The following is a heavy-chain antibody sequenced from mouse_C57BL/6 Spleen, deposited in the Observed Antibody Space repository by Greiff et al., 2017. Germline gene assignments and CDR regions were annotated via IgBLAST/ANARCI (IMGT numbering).Heavy chain of an antibody. D-gene: IGHD1-1*01. CDR1: GYSITSGYY. V-gene: IGHV3-6*01. CDR3: ARGDTTVGFDY. J-gene: IGHJ2*01. CDR2: ISYDGSN. Sequence: EVKLQASGPGLVKPSQSLSLTCSVTGYSITSGYYWNWIRQFPGNKLEWMGYISYDGSNNYNPSLKNRISITRDTSKNQFFLKLNSVTTEDTATYYCARGDTTVGFDYWGQGTTLTVSS.